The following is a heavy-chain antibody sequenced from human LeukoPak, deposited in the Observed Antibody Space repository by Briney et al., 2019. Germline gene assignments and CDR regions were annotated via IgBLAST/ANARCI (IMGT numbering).Heavy chain of an antibody. J-gene: IGHJ6*03. CDR2: IDPSGGST. D-gene: IGHD3-10*01. CDR1: GYTFTSYY. CDR3: ARGPSITMVRGGQWYYYMDV. V-gene: IGHV1-46*01. Sequence: ASVKVSCKASGYTFTSYYIHWVRQAPGQVLEWMGLIDPSGGSTNYAQKFQGRVTMTRDTSTSTVYMELSSLRSEDTAVYYCARGPSITMVRGGQWYYYMDVWGKGTTVTISS.